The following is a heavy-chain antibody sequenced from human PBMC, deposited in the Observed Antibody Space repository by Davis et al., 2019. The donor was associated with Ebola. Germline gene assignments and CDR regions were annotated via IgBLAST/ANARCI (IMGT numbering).Heavy chain of an antibody. V-gene: IGHV1-3*01. CDR2: INAGNGNT. J-gene: IGHJ6*02. D-gene: IGHD6-13*01. CDR3: ARDPGGSSWDYYYYYGMDV. Sequence: ASVKVSCKASGYTFTSYAMHWVRQAPGQRLEWMGWINAGNGNTKYSQKFQGRVTITRDTSASTAYMELSSLRSEDTAVYYCARDPGGSSWDYYYYYGMDVWGQGTTVTVSS. CDR1: GYTFTSYA.